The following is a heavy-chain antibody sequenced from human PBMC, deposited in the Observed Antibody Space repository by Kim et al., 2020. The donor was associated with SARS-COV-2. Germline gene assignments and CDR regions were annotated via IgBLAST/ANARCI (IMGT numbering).Heavy chain of an antibody. CDR1: GFTFDDYT. CDR2: ISWDGGST. D-gene: IGHD3-16*02. J-gene: IGHJ4*02. Sequence: GGSLRLSCAASGFTFDDYTMHWVRQAPGKGLEWVSLISWDGGSTYYADSVKGRFTISRDNSKNSLYLQMNSLRTEDTALYYCAKDTTFGGVIGHFDYWGQGTLVTVSS. V-gene: IGHV3-43*01. CDR3: AKDTTFGGVIGHFDY.